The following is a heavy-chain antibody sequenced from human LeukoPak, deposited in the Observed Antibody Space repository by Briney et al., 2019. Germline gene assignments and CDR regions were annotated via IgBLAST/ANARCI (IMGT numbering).Heavy chain of an antibody. CDR1: GGSFSGYY. J-gene: IGHJ4*02. CDR3: ARARSDWGFDY. Sequence: SETLSLTCAVYGGSFSGYYWSWIRQPPGKGLEWIGYIYYSGSTYYNPSLKSRVTISVDTSKNQFSLKLSSVTAADTAVYYCARARSDWGFDYWGQGTLVTVSS. CDR2: IYYSGST. D-gene: IGHD2-21*02. V-gene: IGHV4-34*01.